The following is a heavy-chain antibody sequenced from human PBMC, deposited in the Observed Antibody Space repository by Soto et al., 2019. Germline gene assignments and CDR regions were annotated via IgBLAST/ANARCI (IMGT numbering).Heavy chain of an antibody. V-gene: IGHV3-20*04. J-gene: IGHJ4*02. D-gene: IGHD4-17*01. CDR2: INRHGDST. CDR1: GFGFDEYG. Sequence: EVSLVESGGGVVRPGGSLRLSCAASGFGFDEYGMSWVRQGPGKGLEWVSGINRHGDSTGYADSVKGRFTISRDNAKNSLYLQMNGLRAEDTAFYYCARDHRWGYESGDYGDSWGQGTLVTVSS. CDR3: ARDHRWGYESGDYGDS.